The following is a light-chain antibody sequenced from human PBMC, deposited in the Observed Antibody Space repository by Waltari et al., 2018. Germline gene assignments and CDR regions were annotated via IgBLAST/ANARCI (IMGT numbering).Light chain of an antibody. V-gene: IGLV3-25*03. CDR3: QSADSSGTRV. J-gene: IGLJ3*02. Sequence: SYELTQPPSASVSPGQTARITCTGDALPKQYAYWYHQKPGQAPVLVIYKGIERPSGIPERFSGSSSGTTVSLTISGVQAEDEADYYCQSADSSGTRVFGGGTKLTVL. CDR1: ALPKQY. CDR2: KGI.